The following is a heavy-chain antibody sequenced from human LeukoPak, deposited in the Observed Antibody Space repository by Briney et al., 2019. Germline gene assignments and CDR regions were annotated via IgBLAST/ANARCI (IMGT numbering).Heavy chain of an antibody. CDR1: GGSISSSSYY. D-gene: IGHD6-6*01. CDR2: SYYSGST. Sequence: SETLSLTCTVSGGSISSSSYYWGWIRQPPGKGLEWIGSSYYSGSTYYNPSLKSRVTISVGTSKNQFSLKLSSVTAADTAVYYCARACIAAQGFDPWGQGTLVTVSS. CDR3: ARACIAAQGFDP. V-gene: IGHV4-39*01. J-gene: IGHJ5*02.